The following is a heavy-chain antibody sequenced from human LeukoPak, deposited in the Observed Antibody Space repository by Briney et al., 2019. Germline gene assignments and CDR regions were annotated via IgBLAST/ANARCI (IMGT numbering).Heavy chain of an antibody. CDR2: INLNSGGT. Sequence: ASVKVSCKASGYTFTGYYMHWVRQAPGQGLEWMGWINLNSGGTNYAQKFQGRVTMTRDTSVSTAYTELSRLRSDDTAVYYCARDLYDTTADFGYWGQGTLVTVSS. CDR1: GYTFTGYY. D-gene: IGHD3-22*01. CDR3: ARDLYDTTADFGY. V-gene: IGHV1-2*02. J-gene: IGHJ4*02.